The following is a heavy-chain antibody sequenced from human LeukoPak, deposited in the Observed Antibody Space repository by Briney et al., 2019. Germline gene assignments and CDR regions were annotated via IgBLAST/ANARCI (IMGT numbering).Heavy chain of an antibody. CDR3: AKARRYYDILTGYYFDY. CDR1: GFTFSSYA. CDR2: ISGSGGST. Sequence: GGSLRLSCAASGFTFSSYAMSWVRQAPGKGLEWVSAISGSGGSTYYADSVKGRFTISRDSSKNTLYLQMNSLRAEDTAVYYCAKARRYYDILTGYYFDYWGQGTLVTVSS. V-gene: IGHV3-23*01. D-gene: IGHD3-9*01. J-gene: IGHJ4*02.